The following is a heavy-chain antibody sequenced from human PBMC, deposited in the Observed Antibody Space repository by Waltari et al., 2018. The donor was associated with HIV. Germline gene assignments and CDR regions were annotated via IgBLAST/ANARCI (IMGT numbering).Heavy chain of an antibody. V-gene: IGHV3-48*03. CDR1: GFTFSRYE. CDR2: ISGSGNVK. D-gene: IGHD2-15*01. CDR3: ARDFRATDTLLPFDS. J-gene: IGHJ4*02. Sequence: EVQLVESGGDLAQPGGSLRLSCAASGFTFSRYEMNWVRQAPGKGLEWISYISGSGNVKHYADSVKGRFITARDNAQKSLYLQMNSLRADDTAVYYCARDFRATDTLLPFDSWGQGTLVIVSS.